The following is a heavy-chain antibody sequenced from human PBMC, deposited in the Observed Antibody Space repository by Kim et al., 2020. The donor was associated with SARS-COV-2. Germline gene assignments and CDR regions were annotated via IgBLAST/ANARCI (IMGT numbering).Heavy chain of an antibody. CDR3: ARDRHREFGSSSWYAIDLYYYYSGMDV. J-gene: IGHJ6*02. D-gene: IGHD6-13*01. CDR2: IKQDGSEK. Sequence: GGSLRLSCAASGFTFSSYWMSWVRQAPGKGLEWVANIKQDGSEKYYVDSVKGRFTISRDNAKNSLYLQMNSLRAEDTAVYYCARDRHREFGSSSWYAIDLYYYYSGMDVWGQGTTVTVSS. V-gene: IGHV3-7*01. CDR1: GFTFSSYW.